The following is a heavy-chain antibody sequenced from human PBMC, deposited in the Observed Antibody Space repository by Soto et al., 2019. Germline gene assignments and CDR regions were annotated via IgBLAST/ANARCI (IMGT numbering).Heavy chain of an antibody. D-gene: IGHD5-18*01. Sequence: SLKVSCKASGYNNTGYYMHWLPQAPVQGQEWISCINPNSGCANYSQNIHGWVTMTRDTSIITAYTEPSRLRPGETAVCYCARAARALEGPGIQLGLRCGYYYSMDVWGQGTTVAVSS. J-gene: IGHJ6*02. CDR2: INPNSGCA. CDR3: ARAARALEGPGIQLGLRCGYYYSMDV. V-gene: IGHV1-2*04. CDR1: GYNNTGYY.